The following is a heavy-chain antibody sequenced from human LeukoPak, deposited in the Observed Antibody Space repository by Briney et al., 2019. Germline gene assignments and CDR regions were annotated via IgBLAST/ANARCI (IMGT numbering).Heavy chain of an antibody. CDR3: ARVDGGYSYGYYYYYMDV. Sequence: GGSLRLSCAASGFTFSSYSMNWVRQAPGKGLEWVANIKQDGSEKYYVDSVKGRFTISRDNAKNSLYLQMNSLRAEDTAVYYCARVDGGYSYGYYYYYMDVWGKGTTVTVSS. D-gene: IGHD5-18*01. J-gene: IGHJ6*03. CDR2: IKQDGSEK. V-gene: IGHV3-7*01. CDR1: GFTFSSYS.